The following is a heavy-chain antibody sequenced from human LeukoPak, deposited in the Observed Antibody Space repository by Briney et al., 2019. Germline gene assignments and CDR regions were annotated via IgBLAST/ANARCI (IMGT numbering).Heavy chain of an antibody. V-gene: IGHV3-21*01. J-gene: IGHJ6*02. CDR2: ISSSSSYI. CDR1: GFTFSSYS. CDR3: ARDKYDSSGYYYYYGMDV. D-gene: IGHD3-22*01. Sequence: PGGSLRLSCAASGFTFSSYSMNWVRQAPGKGLEWVSSISSSSSYIYYADSVKGRFTISRDNAKNSLYLQMNSLRAEDTAVYYCARDKYDSSGYYYYYGMDVWGQGTTVTVSS.